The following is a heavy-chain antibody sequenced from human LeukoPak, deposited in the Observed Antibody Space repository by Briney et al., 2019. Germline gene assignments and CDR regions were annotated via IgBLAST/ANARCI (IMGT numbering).Heavy chain of an antibody. CDR2: INPNSGGT. Sequence: ASVKVSCKASGYTFTNYAMNWVRQAPGQGLEWMGWINPNSGGTNYAQKFQGRVTMTRDTSISTAYMELSRLRSDDTAVYYCARGGRRGYSGSYYVSNWFDPWGQGTLVTVSS. V-gene: IGHV1-2*02. CDR1: GYTFTNYA. J-gene: IGHJ5*02. CDR3: ARGGRRGYSGSYYVSNWFDP. D-gene: IGHD1-26*01.